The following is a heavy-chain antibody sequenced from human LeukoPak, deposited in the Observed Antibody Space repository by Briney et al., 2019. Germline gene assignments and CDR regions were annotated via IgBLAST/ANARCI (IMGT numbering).Heavy chain of an antibody. D-gene: IGHD3-16*01. CDR3: ARHVGGSEELFDY. Sequence: PSETLSLTCTVSGGSISSYYWSWIRQPPGKGLEWIGYIYYSGSTNYNPSLKSRVTISVDTSKNQFSLKLSSVTAADTAVYYCARHVGGSEELFDYWGQGTLVTVSS. V-gene: IGHV4-59*08. J-gene: IGHJ4*02. CDR2: IYYSGST. CDR1: GGSISSYY.